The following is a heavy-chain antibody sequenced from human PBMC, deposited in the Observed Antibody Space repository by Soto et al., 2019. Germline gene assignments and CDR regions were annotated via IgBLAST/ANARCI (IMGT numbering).Heavy chain of an antibody. CDR3: AREKYSSRVRPNWDFDL. CDR1: GFTFSSYG. V-gene: IGHV3-33*01. D-gene: IGHD6-13*01. J-gene: IGHJ2*01. Sequence: QVQLVESGGGVVQPGRSLRLSCAASGFTFSSYGMHWVRQAPGKGLEWVAVIWYDGSNKYYADSVKGRFTIYRDNSKNTLYLQMNSLRAEDTAVYYCAREKYSSRVRPNWDFDLWGRGTLVTGSS. CDR2: IWYDGSNK.